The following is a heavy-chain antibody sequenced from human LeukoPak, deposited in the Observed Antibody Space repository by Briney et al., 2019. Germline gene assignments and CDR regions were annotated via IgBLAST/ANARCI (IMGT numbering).Heavy chain of an antibody. D-gene: IGHD2-8*02. CDR3: AGGTGAGWTMGV. CDR2: VNPDTGDA. J-gene: IGHJ6*03. CDR1: GYTFTDYY. Sequence: ASVTVSCKASGYTFTDYYIHWVRQAPGQGLEWIGWVNPDTGDANYGQKFKGRVTMTRDTSVTSAYMELKSLRSDDTAVYYCAGGTGAGWTMGVWGKGTTVTISS. V-gene: IGHV1-2*02.